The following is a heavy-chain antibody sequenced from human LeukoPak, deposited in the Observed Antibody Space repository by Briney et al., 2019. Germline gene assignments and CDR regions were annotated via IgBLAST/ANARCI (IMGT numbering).Heavy chain of an antibody. V-gene: IGHV4-4*02. D-gene: IGHD6-19*01. Sequence: PSGTLSLTCAVSGGSISSDNWWRWVRPPPGKGLEWIGDMYHSGSTKYNPSLKSRVTISVDKSKNQFSLKLSSVTAADTAVYYCARLWLLNLDKWGQGTLVTVSS. J-gene: IGHJ4*02. CDR2: MYHSGST. CDR1: GGSISSDNW. CDR3: ARLWLLNLDK.